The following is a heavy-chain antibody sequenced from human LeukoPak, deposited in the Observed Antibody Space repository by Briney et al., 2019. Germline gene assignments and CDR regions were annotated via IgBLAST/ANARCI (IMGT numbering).Heavy chain of an antibody. V-gene: IGHV1-2*02. CDR1: GYTFTGYY. Sequence: GASVKVSCKASGYTFTGYYMHWVRQAPGQGLEWMGWINPNSGGTNYAQKFQGRVTMTRDTSISTAYMELSRLRSDDTAVYYCVLLSGLLLFEAKWELSQTLPYYFDYWGQGTLVTVSS. D-gene: IGHD1-26*01. J-gene: IGHJ4*02. CDR3: VLLSGLLLFEAKWELSQTLPYYFDY. CDR2: INPNSGGT.